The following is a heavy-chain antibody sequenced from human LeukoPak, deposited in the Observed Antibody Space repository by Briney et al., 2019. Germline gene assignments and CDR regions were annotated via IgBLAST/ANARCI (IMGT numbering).Heavy chain of an antibody. J-gene: IGHJ6*03. CDR2: ISASGGST. V-gene: IGHV3-23*01. Sequence: GGSLRLSCAASGFTLSSYAMSWVRQAPGKGLEWVSSISASGGSTNYADSAKSRFTISRDNSKNTVYLQMNSLRAEDTAVYYCAKVMKGSEGLTMVRGVIIKTAGLYYMDVWGKGTTVTVSS. CDR1: GFTLSSYA. CDR3: AKVMKGSEGLTMVRGVIIKTAGLYYMDV. D-gene: IGHD3-10*01.